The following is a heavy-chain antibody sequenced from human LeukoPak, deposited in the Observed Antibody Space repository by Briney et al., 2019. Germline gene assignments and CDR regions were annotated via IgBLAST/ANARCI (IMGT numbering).Heavy chain of an antibody. J-gene: IGHJ3*02. CDR2: LSSSGGTT. CDR1: GFTFSNYA. D-gene: IGHD6-19*01. V-gene: IGHV3-23*01. Sequence: GGSLRLSCAASGFTFSNYAMSWVRQAPGKGLEWVSGLSSSGGTTYYADSVKGRFTISRDNSKNTLYLQMNSLRAEDTALYYCARLRWLAFDAFDIWGQGTMVTVS. CDR3: ARLRWLAFDAFDI.